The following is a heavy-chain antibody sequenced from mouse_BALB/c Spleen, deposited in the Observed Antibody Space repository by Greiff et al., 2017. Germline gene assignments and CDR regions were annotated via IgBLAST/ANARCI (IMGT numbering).Heavy chain of an antibody. CDR1: GDSITSGY. Sequence: EVKLVESGPSLVKPSQTLSLTCSVTGDSITSGYWNWIRKFPGNKLEYMGYISYSGSTYYKPSLKSRISITRDTSKNQYYLQLNSVTTEDTATYDCARYRDGYYCDYWGQGTTLTVSS. D-gene: IGHD2-3*01. J-gene: IGHJ2*01. V-gene: IGHV3-8*02. CDR3: ARYRDGYYCDY. CDR2: ISYSGST.